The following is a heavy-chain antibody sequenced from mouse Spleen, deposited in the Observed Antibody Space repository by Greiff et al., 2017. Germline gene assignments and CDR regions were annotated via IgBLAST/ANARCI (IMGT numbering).Heavy chain of an antibody. V-gene: IGHV1-78*01. Sequence: VKLQESDAELVKPGASVKISCKVSGYTFTDHAIHWMKQRPEQGLEWIGYICPRDGSARYNEKFRGKATLTADKSSSTAYMQLNSLTSEDSAVYFCARGDYYGTRYWYFDVWGAGTTVTVSS. CDR2: ICPRDGSA. CDR1: GYTFTDHA. J-gene: IGHJ1*01. CDR3: ARGDYYGTRYWYFDV. D-gene: IGHD1-1*01.